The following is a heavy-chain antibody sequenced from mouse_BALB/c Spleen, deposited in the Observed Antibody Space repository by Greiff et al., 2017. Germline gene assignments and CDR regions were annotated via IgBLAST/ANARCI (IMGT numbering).Heavy chain of an antibody. CDR3: ARGYGNYDAMDY. Sequence: EVQLQQSGAELVKPGASVKLSCTASGFYIKDTYMHWVKQRPEQGLEWIGRIDPANGNTKYDPKFQGKATITADTSSNTAYLQLSSLTSEDTAVYYCARGYGNYDAMDYWGQGTSVTVSS. J-gene: IGHJ4*01. CDR1: GFYIKDTY. CDR2: IDPANGNT. V-gene: IGHV14-3*02. D-gene: IGHD2-10*02.